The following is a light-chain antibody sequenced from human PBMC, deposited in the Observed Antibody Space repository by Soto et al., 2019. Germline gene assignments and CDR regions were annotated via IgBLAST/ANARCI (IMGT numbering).Light chain of an antibody. Sequence: QTVVTQEPSFSVSPGRTVTLTCGLSSGSVSTNNYPSWYQQTPGQVPRTLIYNTNSRSSGVPDRFSGSILGNKAALTITGAQADDESDYYCVLYMGSGIGVFGGGTKLTVL. CDR2: NTN. V-gene: IGLV8-61*01. CDR1: SGSVSTNNY. J-gene: IGLJ3*02. CDR3: VLYMGSGIGV.